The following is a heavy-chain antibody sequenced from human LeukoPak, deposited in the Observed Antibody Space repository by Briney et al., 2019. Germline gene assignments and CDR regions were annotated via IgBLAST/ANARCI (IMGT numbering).Heavy chain of an antibody. D-gene: IGHD5-18*01. V-gene: IGHV3-23*01. CDR2: ISGSGDDT. CDR1: GFTFDDYA. CDR3: AKDPLNTVMVSPTFDY. Sequence: GGSLRLSCAASGFTFDDYAMHWVRQAPGKGLEWVSGISGSGDDTYYAASVKGRFTVSRDTSKNTLYLQMNSLRAEDTAVYYCAKDPLNTVMVSPTFDYWGQGTLVTVSS. J-gene: IGHJ4*02.